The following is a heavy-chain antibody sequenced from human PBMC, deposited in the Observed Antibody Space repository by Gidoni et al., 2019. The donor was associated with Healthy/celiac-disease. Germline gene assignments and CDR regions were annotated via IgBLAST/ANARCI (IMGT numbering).Heavy chain of an antibody. V-gene: IGHV3-21*01. CDR3: ARDLAVGDYYYYMDV. D-gene: IGHD2-21*01. J-gene: IGHJ6*03. CDR1: GFTFSSYS. CDR2: ISSSSSYI. Sequence: EVQLVESGGGLVKPGGSLRLSCAASGFTFSSYSRNWVRQAPGKGLEWVSSISSSSSYIYYADSVKGRFTISRDNAKNSLYLQMNSLRAEDTAVYYCARDLAVGDYYYYMDVWGKGTTVTVSS.